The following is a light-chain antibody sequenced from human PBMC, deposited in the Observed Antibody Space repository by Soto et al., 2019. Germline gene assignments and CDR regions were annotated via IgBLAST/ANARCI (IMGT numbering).Light chain of an antibody. CDR3: QQYNSYPYT. V-gene: IGKV1-5*03. CDR1: QSISSW. Sequence: DIQMTQSPSTLSASVGDRVTITCRASQSISSWLAWYQQKPGKAPKLLIYKASSLESGVPSRFSGSGSGTEFTLTISSLQPDDFATYYCQQYNSYPYTFGQGTRWIS. J-gene: IGKJ2*01. CDR2: KAS.